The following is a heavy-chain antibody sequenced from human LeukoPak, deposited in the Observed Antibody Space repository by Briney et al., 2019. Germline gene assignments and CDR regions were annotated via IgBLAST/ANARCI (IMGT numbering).Heavy chain of an antibody. J-gene: IGHJ5*02. D-gene: IGHD1-26*01. CDR2: ISGSGTTI. V-gene: IGHV3-48*01. CDR3: ARGGGSYVIWFDP. CDR1: GFTFSSYN. Sequence: GGSLRLSCVASGFTFSSYNVNWVRQPPGKGLEWVSYISGSGTTIYYADSVRGRFTISRDNAKSSLYLQMKSLRAEDTAVYYCARGGGSYVIWFDPWGQGTLVTVST.